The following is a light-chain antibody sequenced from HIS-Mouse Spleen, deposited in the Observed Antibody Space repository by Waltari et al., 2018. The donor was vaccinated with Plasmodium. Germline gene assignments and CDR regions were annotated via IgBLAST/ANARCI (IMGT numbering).Light chain of an antibody. V-gene: IGLV3-10*01. CDR1: ALPNKD. CDR2: EDS. CDR3: YSTDSSGNHRV. Sequence: SYELTQPPSVSVSPGPTARITCSGDALPNKDAYWNHQKSGQAPVLVIYEDSKRPSGIPERFSGSSSGTMATLTISGAQVEDEADYYCYSTDSSGNHRVFGGGTKLTVL. J-gene: IGLJ3*02.